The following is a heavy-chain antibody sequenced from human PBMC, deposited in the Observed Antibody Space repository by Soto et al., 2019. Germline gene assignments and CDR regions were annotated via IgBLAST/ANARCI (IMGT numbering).Heavy chain of an antibody. V-gene: IGHV1-24*01. Sequence: ASVKVSCKVSGYTLTELSMHWVRQAPGKGLGWMGGFDPEDGETIYAQKFQGRVTMTEDTSTDTAYMELSSLRPEDTAVYYCATVGLGYYYGSGSRGAFDIWGQGTMVTVSS. J-gene: IGHJ3*02. CDR2: FDPEDGET. D-gene: IGHD3-10*01. CDR3: ATVGLGYYYGSGSRGAFDI. CDR1: GYTLTELS.